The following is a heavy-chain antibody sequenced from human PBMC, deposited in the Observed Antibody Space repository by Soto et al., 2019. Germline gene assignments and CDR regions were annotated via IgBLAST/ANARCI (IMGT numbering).Heavy chain of an antibody. J-gene: IGHJ5*02. Sequence: QVQLVESGGGLVKPGGSLRLSCAASGFTFSDYYMSWIRQAPGKGLEWVSYISSSGSTIYYADSVKGRFTISRDNAKNSRYLQMSSREARDTAVYYCARDEGFWSGYDPWGQGTLVTVSS. CDR1: GFTFSDYY. CDR2: ISSSGSTI. V-gene: IGHV3-11*01. CDR3: ARDEGFWSGYDP. D-gene: IGHD3-3*01.